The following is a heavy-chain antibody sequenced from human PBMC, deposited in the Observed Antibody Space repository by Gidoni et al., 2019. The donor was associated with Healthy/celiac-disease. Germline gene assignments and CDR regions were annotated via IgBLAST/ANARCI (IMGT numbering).Heavy chain of an antibody. CDR3: TREGEYCSGGSCYSRYFDY. CDR2: IRSKAYGGTT. J-gene: IGHJ4*02. Sequence: EVPLVESGGGLVKPGRYLRLSCTAAGFTFGDYAMSWFRQAPGKGLEWVGFIRSKAYGGTTEYAASVKGRFTISRDDSKSIAYLQMNSLKTEDTAVYYCTREGEYCSGGSCYSRYFDYWGQGTLVTVSS. D-gene: IGHD2-15*01. V-gene: IGHV3-49*05. CDR1: GFTFGDYA.